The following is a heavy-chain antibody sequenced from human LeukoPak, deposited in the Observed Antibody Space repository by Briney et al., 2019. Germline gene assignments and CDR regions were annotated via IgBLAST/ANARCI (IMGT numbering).Heavy chain of an antibody. CDR3: GTLLSNGPFDY. J-gene: IGHJ4*02. CDR2: INPNSGAT. Sequence: GASVKVSCKASGYTFTGYYMHWVRQAPGQGLEWMGYINPNSGATKYAQKFQGRVTMTRDTSISTAYMELSGLGSDDTAVYYCGTLLSNGPFDYWGQGSLVTVSS. V-gene: IGHV1-2*02. CDR1: GYTFTGYY.